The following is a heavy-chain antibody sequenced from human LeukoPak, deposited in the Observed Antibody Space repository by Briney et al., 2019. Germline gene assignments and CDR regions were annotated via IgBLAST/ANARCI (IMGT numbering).Heavy chain of an antibody. CDR3: ARVSTTVGGDYFDY. Sequence: SETLSLTCTVSGGSISSYYWSWIRQPAGKGLEWIGRIYTSGSTNYNPSRKSRVTMSLDTSKNQFSLKLSSVTAADTAVYYCARVSTTVGGDYFDYWGQGTLVTVSS. J-gene: IGHJ4*02. CDR2: IYTSGST. CDR1: GGSISSYY. V-gene: IGHV4-4*07. D-gene: IGHD3-10*02.